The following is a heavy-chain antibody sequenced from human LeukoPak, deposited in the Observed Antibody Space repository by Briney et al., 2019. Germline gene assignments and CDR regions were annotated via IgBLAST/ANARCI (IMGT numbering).Heavy chain of an antibody. J-gene: IGHJ4*02. CDR3: ARREAGGNRLFDY. Sequence: PSETLSLTCAVYGGSFSGYYWSWMRQPPGKGLEWIGEINHSGSTNYNPSLKSRVTISVDTSKNQFSLKLSSVTAADTAVYYCARREAGGNRLFDYWGQGTLVTVSS. CDR1: GGSFSGYY. V-gene: IGHV4-34*01. CDR2: INHSGST. D-gene: IGHD4-23*01.